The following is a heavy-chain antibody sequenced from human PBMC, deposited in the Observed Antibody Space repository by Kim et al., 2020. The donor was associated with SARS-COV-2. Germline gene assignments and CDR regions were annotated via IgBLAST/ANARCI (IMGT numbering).Heavy chain of an antibody. D-gene: IGHD5-12*01. Sequence: QKLQGRVTMTTDTSTSTAYMELRSLRSDDTAVYYCARDGAGYSGYEDFDYWGQGTLVTVSS. CDR3: ARDGAGYSGYEDFDY. J-gene: IGHJ4*02. V-gene: IGHV1-18*01.